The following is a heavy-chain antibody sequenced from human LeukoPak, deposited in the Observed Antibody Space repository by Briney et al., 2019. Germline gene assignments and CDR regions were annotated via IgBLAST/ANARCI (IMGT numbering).Heavy chain of an antibody. V-gene: IGHV4-59*01. Sequence: SETLSLTCTVSGGSISRYYGSWLRQPPGKGLEWIGYIYYSGSTNYNPSLKSRVTISVDTSKNQFSLKLSSVTAADTAVYYCAKRLLWFGEAAWFDPWGQGTLVTVSS. D-gene: IGHD3-10*01. CDR3: AKRLLWFGEAAWFDP. J-gene: IGHJ5*02. CDR2: IYYSGST. CDR1: GGSISRYY.